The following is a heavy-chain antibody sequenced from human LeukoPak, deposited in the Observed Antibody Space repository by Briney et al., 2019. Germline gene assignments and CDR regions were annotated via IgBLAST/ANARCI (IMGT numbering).Heavy chain of an antibody. D-gene: IGHD1-26*01. V-gene: IGHV4-59*01. Sequence: PPETLSLTCSVAGGSISGYYWMWIRQPPGKGLEWIGYLYYSGDTKYSPSLKSRVTISEDTSKNQASLKLRSVTAADTAVYYCARGVAGSGSTPNYWGQGTLVTVSS. CDR2: LYYSGDT. CDR3: ARGVAGSGSTPNY. J-gene: IGHJ4*02. CDR1: GGSISGYY.